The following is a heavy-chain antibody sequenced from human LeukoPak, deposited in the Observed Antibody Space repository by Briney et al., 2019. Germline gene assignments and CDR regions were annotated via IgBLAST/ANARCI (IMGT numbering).Heavy chain of an antibody. CDR1: GFTFSDYY. V-gene: IGHV3-11*04. CDR3: ARASGQWLVRGNWFDP. D-gene: IGHD6-19*01. Sequence: GGSLRLSCAASGFTFSDYYMSWIRQAPGKGLEWVSYISGSGSTIYYADSVKGRFTIPRDNAKNSLYLQMNSLRAEDTAVYYCARASGQWLVRGNWFDPWGQGTLVTVSS. J-gene: IGHJ5*02. CDR2: ISGSGSTI.